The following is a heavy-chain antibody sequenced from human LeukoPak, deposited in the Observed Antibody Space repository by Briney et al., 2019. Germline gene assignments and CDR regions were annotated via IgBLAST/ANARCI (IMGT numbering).Heavy chain of an antibody. CDR1: GVSISSYY. D-gene: IGHD6-13*01. CDR2: INTSGTN. V-gene: IGHV4-4*07. J-gene: IGHJ4*02. Sequence: SETLSLTCNVSGVSISSYYWSWIRQPAGKGLEWIGRINTSGTNYSNASLKSRVTMSIDTSKNQFSLKLSAVTAADTAVYYCAREGSSWRFFDYWGQGTLVTVSS. CDR3: AREGSSWRFFDY.